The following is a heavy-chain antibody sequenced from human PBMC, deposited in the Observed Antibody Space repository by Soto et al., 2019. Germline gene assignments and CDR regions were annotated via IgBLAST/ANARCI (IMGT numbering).Heavy chain of an antibody. D-gene: IGHD3-10*01. CDR1: GDSISSSHDS. J-gene: IGHJ5*02. Sequence: CTVSGDSISSSHDSWGWIRQPPGKGLEWIGSSYYSGSTYYNPSLKSRVTISVDTSKNQISLKLTSVTAADTAVYFCARGSDGYNSGSFYNGGWFGPWGQGTLVTVSS. V-gene: IGHV4-39*01. CDR3: ARGSDGYNSGSFYNGGWFGP. CDR2: SYYSGST.